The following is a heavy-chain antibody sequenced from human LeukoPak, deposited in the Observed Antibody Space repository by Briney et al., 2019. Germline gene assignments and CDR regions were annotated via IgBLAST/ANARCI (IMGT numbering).Heavy chain of an antibody. Sequence: SVKVSCKASGGTFSSYAISWVRQAPGQGLEWMGGIIPIFGTANYAQRFQGRVTITTDESTSTAYMELSSLRSKDTAVYYCATVTLYSSSWYGVNDYWGQGTLVTVSS. CDR1: GGTFSSYA. CDR2: IIPIFGTA. D-gene: IGHD6-13*01. CDR3: ATVTLYSSSWYGVNDY. V-gene: IGHV1-69*05. J-gene: IGHJ4*02.